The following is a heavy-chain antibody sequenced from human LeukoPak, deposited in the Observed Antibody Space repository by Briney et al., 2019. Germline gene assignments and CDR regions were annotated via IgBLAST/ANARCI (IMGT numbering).Heavy chain of an antibody. Sequence: GGSLRLSCAASGLTFSSYSMNWVRQAPGKGLEWVSSISSSSSYIYYADSVKGRFTISRDNAKNSLYLQMNSLRAEDTAVYYCARGNRGGNFFFDYWGQGTLVTVSS. D-gene: IGHD4-23*01. CDR2: ISSSSSYI. V-gene: IGHV3-21*01. J-gene: IGHJ4*02. CDR1: GLTFSSYS. CDR3: ARGNRGGNFFFDY.